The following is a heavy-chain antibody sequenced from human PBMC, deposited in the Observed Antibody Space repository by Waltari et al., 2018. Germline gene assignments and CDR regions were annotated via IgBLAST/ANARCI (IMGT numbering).Heavy chain of an antibody. CDR1: GFTFSSYA. V-gene: IGHV3-48*03. J-gene: IGHJ6*02. CDR3: AREVTMVRGLGYYYGMDV. CDR2: ISSSGSTI. D-gene: IGHD3-10*01. Sequence: EVQLVESGGGLVQPGGSLRLSCAASGFTFSSYALTWIRRAPGQGLEWISYISSSGSTIYYADSVKGRFTISRDNAKNSLYLQMNSLRAEDTAVYYCAREVTMVRGLGYYYGMDVWGQGTTVTVSS.